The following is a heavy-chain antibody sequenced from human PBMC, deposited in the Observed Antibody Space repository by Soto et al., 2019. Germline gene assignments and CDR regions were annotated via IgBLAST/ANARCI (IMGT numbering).Heavy chain of an antibody. CDR2: IYYSGST. Sequence: PSETLSLTCTVSGGSTSSYYWSWIRQPPGKGLEWIGYIYYSGSTNYNPSLKSRVTISVDTSKNQFSLKLSSVTAADTAVYYCAGPYCSGGSCHGYWGQGTLVTVSS. V-gene: IGHV4-59*08. D-gene: IGHD2-15*01. CDR3: AGPYCSGGSCHGY. CDR1: GGSTSSYY. J-gene: IGHJ4*02.